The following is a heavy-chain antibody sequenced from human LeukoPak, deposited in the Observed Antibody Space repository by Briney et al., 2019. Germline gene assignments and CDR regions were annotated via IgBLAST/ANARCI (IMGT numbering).Heavy chain of an antibody. Sequence: ASVKVSCKASGYTFSSYGITWVRQAPGQGLEWVGWINPNSGDTNSAQKFQGRVTMTRDTSISTAYMELSRLRSDDTAVYYCARVGPHRKMATTRYHFDYWGQGTLVTVSS. D-gene: IGHD5-24*01. CDR1: GYTFSSYG. CDR2: INPNSGDT. J-gene: IGHJ4*02. V-gene: IGHV1-2*02. CDR3: ARVGPHRKMATTRYHFDY.